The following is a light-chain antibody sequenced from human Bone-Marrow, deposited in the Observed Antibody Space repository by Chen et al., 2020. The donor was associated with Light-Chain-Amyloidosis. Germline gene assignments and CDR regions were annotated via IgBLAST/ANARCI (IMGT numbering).Light chain of an antibody. Sequence: QSVLTQPPSVSGAPGQTVIIPCTGSSSNIGAGYDVNWYQQLPGAAPRLLIYGNNNRPSGVPQRFFAFKSGTSASLAITGLQAEDEADYSCQSYDSGLSGWLFGGGTKLTVL. J-gene: IGLJ3*02. V-gene: IGLV1-40*01. CDR2: GNN. CDR3: QSYDSGLSGWL. CDR1: SSNIGAGYD.